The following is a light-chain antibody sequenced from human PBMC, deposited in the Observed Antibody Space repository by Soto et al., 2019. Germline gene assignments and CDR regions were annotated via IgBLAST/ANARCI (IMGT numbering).Light chain of an antibody. CDR2: TNS. CDR1: ASNIGSNF. J-gene: IGLJ2*01. V-gene: IGLV1-44*01. CDR3: ATWDDNVKGPV. Sequence: QSVLTQPPSASGPPGQRVTISCSGRASNIGSNFVSWYQVVPGTAPKLLIYTNSHRPSGVPDRFSGSRSGTSASLDISGLQSDYEADYFCATWDDNVKGPVFGGGTKL.